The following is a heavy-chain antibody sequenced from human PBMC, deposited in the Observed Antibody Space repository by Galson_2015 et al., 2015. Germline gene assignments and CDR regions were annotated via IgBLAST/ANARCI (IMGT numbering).Heavy chain of an antibody. J-gene: IGHJ4*02. V-gene: IGHV3-33*01. CDR1: GLTFSSYG. Sequence: SLRLSCAASGLTFSSYGMHWVRQAPGNGLEWVAVIWHDGSNKHYADSVKGRFTISRDNSKNTLYLQMNSLRAEDTAVYYCARDLACSGGSCYLFDNRGQGTLVTVSS. D-gene: IGHD2-15*01. CDR3: ARDLACSGGSCYLFDN. CDR2: IWHDGSNK.